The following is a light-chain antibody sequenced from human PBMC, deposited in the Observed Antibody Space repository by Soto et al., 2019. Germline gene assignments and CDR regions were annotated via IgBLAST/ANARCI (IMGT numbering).Light chain of an antibody. CDR2: AAS. Sequence: EIVLTQSPGTLSLSPGERATLSCRASQSVSRNYLAWFHQKPGQAPRLLIYAASRRATGIPDRFSGSGSGTDFTLTISRLEPEDFAVYYCQQYGSAPDTFGQGTRLEIK. CDR3: QQYGSAPDT. CDR1: QSVSRNY. V-gene: IGKV3-20*01. J-gene: IGKJ2*01.